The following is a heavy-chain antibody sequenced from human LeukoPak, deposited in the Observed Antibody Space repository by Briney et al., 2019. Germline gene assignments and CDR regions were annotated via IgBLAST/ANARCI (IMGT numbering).Heavy chain of an antibody. CDR2: IYPGDSDT. D-gene: IGHD3-10*01. CDR1: GYSFTSYW. Sequence: GESLQISCKGSGYSFTSYWIGWVRPLPGKGLEWMGIIYPGDSDTRYSPSFEGQVTISADKSISTAYLQWSSLKASDTAMYYCARHHGPYRSGDYWGQGTLVTVSS. V-gene: IGHV5-51*01. CDR3: ARHHGPYRSGDY. J-gene: IGHJ4*02.